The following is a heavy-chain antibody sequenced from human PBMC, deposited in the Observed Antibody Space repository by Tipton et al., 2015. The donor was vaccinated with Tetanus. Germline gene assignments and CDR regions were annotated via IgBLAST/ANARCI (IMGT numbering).Heavy chain of an antibody. J-gene: IGHJ4*02. V-gene: IGHV4-39*01. D-gene: IGHD6-19*01. CDR2: INHRGGT. CDR3: ASLPKHWLAPRGAR. CDR1: GGSMSTGGHY. Sequence: TLSLTCLVSGGSMSTGGHYGAWVRQPPGKGLEWIGEINHRGGTMYNPSLKSRVTISGDTSRNQFSLNLTSVTAADTAVYYCASLPKHWLAPRGARWGQGTLVTVSS.